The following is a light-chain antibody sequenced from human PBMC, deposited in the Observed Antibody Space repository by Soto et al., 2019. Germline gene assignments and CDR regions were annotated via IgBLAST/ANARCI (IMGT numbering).Light chain of an antibody. V-gene: IGKV1-39*01. Sequence: DIQMTHSPSSLSASVVDRVTITCRASQSIVSYLNWYQQKPGKAPKLLIYAASSLRSGVPSRFSGSGSETDFTLTISSLQPEDFATYYCQQSYTNPPLTFGGGTKVDIK. CDR1: QSIVSY. CDR3: QQSYTNPPLT. J-gene: IGKJ4*01. CDR2: AAS.